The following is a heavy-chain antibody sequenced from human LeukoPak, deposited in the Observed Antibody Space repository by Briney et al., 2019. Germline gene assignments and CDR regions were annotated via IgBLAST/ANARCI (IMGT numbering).Heavy chain of an antibody. CDR2: ISAYNGNT. CDR1: GYTFTSYG. J-gene: IGHJ6*03. V-gene: IGHV1-18*01. CDR3: ARNRYSGYTYEAILYYYYMDV. D-gene: IGHD5-12*01. Sequence: ASVKVSCKASGYTFTSYGISWVRQAPGQGLEWMGWISAYNGNTNYAQKLQGRVTMTTDTSTSTAYMELGSLRSDDTAVYYCARNRYSGYTYEAILYYYYMDVWGKGTTVTISS.